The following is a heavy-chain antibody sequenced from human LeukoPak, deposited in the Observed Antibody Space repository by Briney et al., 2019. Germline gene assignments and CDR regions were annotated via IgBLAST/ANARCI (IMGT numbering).Heavy chain of an antibody. Sequence: SETLSLTCAVYGGSFNGYYWSWIRQPPGKGLEWIGEINHSGSTNYNPSLKSRVTISVDTSKNQFSLKLSSVTAADTAVYYCATRTSSGWYFGFDYWGQGTLVTVSS. J-gene: IGHJ4*02. CDR2: INHSGST. D-gene: IGHD6-19*01. CDR3: ATRTSSGWYFGFDY. CDR1: GGSFNGYY. V-gene: IGHV4-34*01.